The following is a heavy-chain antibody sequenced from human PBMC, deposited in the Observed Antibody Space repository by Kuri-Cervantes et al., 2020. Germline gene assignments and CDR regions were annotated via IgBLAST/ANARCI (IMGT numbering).Heavy chain of an antibody. CDR3: AAESESYIVGATNYYYYGMDV. Sequence: SVKVSCKASGGTFSSYTISWVRQAPGQGLEWMGRIIPILGIANYAQKFQGRVTITADKSTSTAYMELSSLRSEDTAVYYCAAESESYIVGATNYYYYGMDVWGQGTTVTVSS. J-gene: IGHJ6*02. CDR1: GGTFSSYT. V-gene: IGHV1-69*02. CDR2: IIPILGIA. D-gene: IGHD1-26*01.